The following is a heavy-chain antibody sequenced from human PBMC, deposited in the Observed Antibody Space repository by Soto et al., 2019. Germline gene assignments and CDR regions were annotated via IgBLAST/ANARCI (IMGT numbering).Heavy chain of an antibody. CDR2: IDTDGNSR. J-gene: IGHJ6*02. V-gene: IGHV3-74*01. CDR3: ARQRPLGYCSGGSCYPLARHGMDV. D-gene: IGHD2-15*01. CDR1: GFTFSSYW. Sequence: GGSLRLSCVASGFTFSSYWMHWLRQAPGRELVWVSEIDTDGNSRNYADSVKGRFTISRDNAKNSLYLQMNSLRAEDTAVYYCARQRPLGYCSGGSCYPLARHGMDVWGQGTTVTVSS.